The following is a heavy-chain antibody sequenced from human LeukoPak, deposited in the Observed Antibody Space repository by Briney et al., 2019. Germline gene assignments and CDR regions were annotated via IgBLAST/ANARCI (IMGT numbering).Heavy chain of an antibody. D-gene: IGHD5-18*01. CDR2: ISYDGSNK. CDR3: ANADRGYSYGYSGDY. Sequence: PGGSLRLSCAASGFTFSSYGMHWVRQAPGKGLEWVAVISYDGSNKYYADSVKGRFTISRDNSKNTLYLQMNSLRAEDTAVYYCANADRGYSYGYSGDYWGQGTLVTVSS. J-gene: IGHJ4*02. CDR1: GFTFSSYG. V-gene: IGHV3-30*18.